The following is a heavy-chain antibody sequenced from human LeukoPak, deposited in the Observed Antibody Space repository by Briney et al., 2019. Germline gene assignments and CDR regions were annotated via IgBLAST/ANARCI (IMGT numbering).Heavy chain of an antibody. CDR2: ISDTTSAT. CDR1: GSNFDSFE. D-gene: IGHD2-15*01. V-gene: IGHV3-23*01. CDR3: AKTYCSRGSCHSYLPYYFDS. J-gene: IGHJ4*02. Sequence: GGSLRLSCAASGSNFDSFEMNWVRQAPGKGLEWVSTISDTTSATYYADSVKGRFTIFRDNSKNTLYLQMSNLGAEDAAVYFCAKTYCSRGSCHSYLPYYFDSWGQGILVTVSS.